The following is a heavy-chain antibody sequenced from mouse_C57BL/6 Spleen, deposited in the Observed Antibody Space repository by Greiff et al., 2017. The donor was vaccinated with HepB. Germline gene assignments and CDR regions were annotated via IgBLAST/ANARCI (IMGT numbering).Heavy chain of an antibody. CDR1: GFNIKDYY. D-gene: IGHD2-4*01. CDR3: AREDDYDGAWFAY. J-gene: IGHJ3*01. V-gene: IGHV14-2*01. CDR2: IDPEDGET. Sequence: EVKLVESGAELVKPGASVKLSCTASGFNIKDYYMHWVKQRTEQGLEWIGRIDPEDGETKYAPKFQGKATITADTSSNTAYLQLSSLTSEDTAVYYCAREDDYDGAWFAYWGQGTLVTVSA.